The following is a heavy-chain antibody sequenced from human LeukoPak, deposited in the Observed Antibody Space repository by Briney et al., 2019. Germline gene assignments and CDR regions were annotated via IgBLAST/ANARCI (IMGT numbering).Heavy chain of an antibody. J-gene: IGHJ4*02. Sequence: SDTLSLTCTLSGASISSSSYYWGWIRQPPGKGLEWIVTIYYSGSTYYNPSLKSRVTISVDTSKNQFSLKLSSVTDADTAVYYCARLLDGYNYGDYWGQGTLVTVSS. V-gene: IGHV4-39*01. CDR2: IYYSGST. D-gene: IGHD5-24*01. CDR1: GASISSSSYY. CDR3: ARLLDGYNYGDY.